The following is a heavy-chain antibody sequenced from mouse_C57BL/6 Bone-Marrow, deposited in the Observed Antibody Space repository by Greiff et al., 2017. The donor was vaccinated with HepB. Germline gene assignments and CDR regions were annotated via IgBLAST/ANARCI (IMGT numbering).Heavy chain of an antibody. Sequence: EVKLQESGPSLVRPSQTLSLTCTVTGFSINSDCYWIWIRQFPGNKLEYIGYTFYSGITYYNPSLESRTYITRDTSKNQFSLKLSSVTTEDTATYYCARAPKSSIYYYGSSWGYFDVWGTGTTVTVSS. CDR1: GFSINSDCY. J-gene: IGHJ1*03. CDR2: TFYSGIT. D-gene: IGHD1-1*01. V-gene: IGHV3-3*01. CDR3: ARAPKSSIYYYGSSWGYFDV.